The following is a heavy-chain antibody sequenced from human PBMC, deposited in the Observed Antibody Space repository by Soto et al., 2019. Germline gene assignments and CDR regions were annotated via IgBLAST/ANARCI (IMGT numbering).Heavy chain of an antibody. CDR1: GGSISSYY. J-gene: IGHJ5*02. Sequence: SETLSLTCTVSGGSISSYYWSWIRQPPGKGLEWIGYIYYSGSTNYNPSLKSRVTISVDTSKNQFSLKLSSVTAADTAVYYCARDVDWNYYTWFDPWGQGTLVTVSS. CDR3: ARDVDWNYYTWFDP. D-gene: IGHD1-7*01. CDR2: IYYSGST. V-gene: IGHV4-59*01.